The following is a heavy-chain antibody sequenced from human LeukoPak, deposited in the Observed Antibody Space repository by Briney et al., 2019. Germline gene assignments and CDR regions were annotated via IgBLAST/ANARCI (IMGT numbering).Heavy chain of an antibody. V-gene: IGHV4-30-4*07. CDR2: ISYSGST. CDR3: ARYRAEDAFDI. Sequence: PSETLSLTCAVSGGSISSGGYCWSWIRQPPGKGLEWIGYISYSGSTFYNPSLKSRVTMSVDTSKNQFSLKLSSVTAADTAVYYCARYRAEDAFDIWGQGTMVTVSS. CDR1: GGSISSGGYC. D-gene: IGHD1-26*01. J-gene: IGHJ3*02.